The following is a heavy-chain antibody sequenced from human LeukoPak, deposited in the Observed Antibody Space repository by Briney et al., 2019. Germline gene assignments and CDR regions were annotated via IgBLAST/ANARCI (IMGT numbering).Heavy chain of an antibody. CDR1: GGTFSSYA. CDR2: IIPIFGTA. J-gene: IGHJ1*01. CDR3: AAVHNCSGGSCYWGYFQH. V-gene: IGHV1-69*06. D-gene: IGHD2-15*01. Sequence: SVKVSCKASGGTFSSYAISWVRQAPGQGLEWMGGIIPIFGTANYAQKFQGRVTITADKSTSTAYMELSSLRSEDTAVYYCAAVHNCSGGSCYWGYFQHWGQGTLVTVSS.